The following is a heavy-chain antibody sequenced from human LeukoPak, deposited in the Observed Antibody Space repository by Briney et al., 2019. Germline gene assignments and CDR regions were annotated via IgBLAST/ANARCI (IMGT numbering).Heavy chain of an antibody. CDR1: GFTFSSYW. Sequence: GGSLRLSCVASGFTFSSYWMSWVRQAPGNGLEWVANIKQDGSEKYYVDSVKGRFTISRDNAKGSLYLQMNSLRAEDTAVYYCARDRRYSSSWYRSSWFDPWGQGTLVTVSS. V-gene: IGHV3-7*01. CDR3: ARDRRYSSSWYRSSWFDP. CDR2: IKQDGSEK. J-gene: IGHJ5*02. D-gene: IGHD6-13*01.